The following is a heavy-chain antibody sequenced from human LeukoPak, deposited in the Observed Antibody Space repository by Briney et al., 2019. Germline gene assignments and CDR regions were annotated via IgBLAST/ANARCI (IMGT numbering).Heavy chain of an antibody. J-gene: IGHJ4*02. Sequence: SETLSLTCTVSGGSISTSSYYWGWIRQPPGKGLEWIGSIYYSGSTYYNPSLKSRVTISVDTSKNQFSLKLSSVTAADTAVYYCASARYDYVWGSYRHGYYFDYWGQGTLVTVSS. CDR2: IYYSGST. CDR1: GGSISTSSYY. CDR3: ASARYDYVWGSYRHGYYFDY. D-gene: IGHD3-16*02. V-gene: IGHV4-39*01.